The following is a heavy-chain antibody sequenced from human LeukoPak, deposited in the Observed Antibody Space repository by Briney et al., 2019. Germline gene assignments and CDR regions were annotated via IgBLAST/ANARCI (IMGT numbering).Heavy chain of an antibody. V-gene: IGHV1-2*02. CDR3: ARTNVYYYASSDYYPYFDY. CDR1: GYTFTVYY. D-gene: IGHD3-22*01. Sequence: GASVKVSCKASGYTFTVYYMHWVRQAPGQGLEWMGWINPNSGGTNYAQKFQGRVTMTRDTAISTAYMELSMLRSDDTAVYYCARTNVYYYASSDYYPYFDYWAQGTLVTVSS. CDR2: INPNSGGT. J-gene: IGHJ4*02.